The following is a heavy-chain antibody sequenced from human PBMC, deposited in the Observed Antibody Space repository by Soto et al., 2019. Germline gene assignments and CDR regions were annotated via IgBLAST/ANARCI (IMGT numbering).Heavy chain of an antibody. CDR3: ARHQAYFNYHSMDV. D-gene: IGHD2-21*01. CDR2: IYPVDSDT. J-gene: IGHJ6*02. V-gene: IGHV5-51*01. Sequence: PGESLKISCKGSGYRFTDYGIVWVRQMPGKGLEWIGNIYPVDSDTRYSPSFQGQVTVSADKSITTAYLQWNSLKASDTAMYYCARHQAYFNYHSMDVWRQGTTVTVSS. CDR1: GYRFTDYG.